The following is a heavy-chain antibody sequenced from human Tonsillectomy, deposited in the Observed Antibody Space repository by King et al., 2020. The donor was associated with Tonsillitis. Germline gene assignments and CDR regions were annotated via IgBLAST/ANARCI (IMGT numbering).Heavy chain of an antibody. Sequence: VQLVESGGGVVQPGRSLRLSCAASGFTFSSYALHWVRQAPGEGLEWVAFISYDGSNKYFADSVKGRFTISSDNSKNTLYLQMNSLGAEDTAVYYCARQGGTDYGMGVWGEGTAVSV. CDR1: GFTFSSYA. CDR2: ISYDGSNK. J-gene: IGHJ6*01. V-gene: IGHV3-30*04. CDR3: ARQGGTDYGMGV. D-gene: IGHD1-1*01.